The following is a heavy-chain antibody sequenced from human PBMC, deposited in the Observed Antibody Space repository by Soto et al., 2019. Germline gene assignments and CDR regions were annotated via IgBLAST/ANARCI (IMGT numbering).Heavy chain of an antibody. CDR3: ARDYGYTGIFDY. D-gene: IGHD5-12*01. Sequence: PSETLSLTCTVSGGSISSGGYYWSWIRQHPGKGLEWIGYIYYSGSTYYNPSLKSRVTISVDTSKNQFSLKLSSVTAADTAVYYCARDYGYTGIFDYWGQGTLVTVSS. CDR2: IYYSGST. V-gene: IGHV4-31*03. CDR1: GGSISSGGYY. J-gene: IGHJ4*02.